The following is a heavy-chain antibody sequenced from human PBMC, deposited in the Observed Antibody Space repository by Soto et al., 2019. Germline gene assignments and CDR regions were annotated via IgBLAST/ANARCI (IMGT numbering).Heavy chain of an antibody. CDR3: ARAGYSSSLSWFDP. CDR1: GYSISSGYY. J-gene: IGHJ5*02. CDR2: IYHSGST. D-gene: IGHD6-6*01. V-gene: IGHV4-38-2*01. Sequence: SETLSLTCAVSGYSISSGYYWGFIRQPPGKGLEWIGSIYHSGSTYYNPSLKSRVTISVDTSKNQFSLKLSSVTAADTAVYYCARAGYSSSLSWFDPWGQGTLVTVSS.